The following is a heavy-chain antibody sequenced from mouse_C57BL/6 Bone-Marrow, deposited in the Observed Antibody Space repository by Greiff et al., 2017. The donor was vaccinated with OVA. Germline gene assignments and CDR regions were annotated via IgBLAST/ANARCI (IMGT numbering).Heavy chain of an antibody. Sequence: EVQLQQSVAELVRPGASVKLSCTASGFNIKNTYMHWVKQRPEQGLEWIGRIDPANDNTKYAPKFPGKATMTADTSSNTAYLQLSSLSSEDTAVYCCARGKVGSSFYAMDYWGQGTSVTVSS. J-gene: IGHJ4*01. D-gene: IGHD1-1*01. CDR1: GFNIKNTY. V-gene: IGHV14-3*01. CDR3: ARGKVGSSFYAMDY. CDR2: IDPANDNT.